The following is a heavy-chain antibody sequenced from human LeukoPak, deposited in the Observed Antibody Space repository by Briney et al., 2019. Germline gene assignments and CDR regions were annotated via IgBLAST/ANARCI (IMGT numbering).Heavy chain of an antibody. J-gene: IGHJ5*02. Sequence: SETLSLTCTVSGGSISSYYWSWIRQPPGKGLEWIGYIYYSGSTNYNPSLKSRVTISVDTSKNQFSLKLSSVTAADTAVYYCARGFTIFGVVIIPTRWFDPWGQGTLVTVSS. V-gene: IGHV4-59*12. CDR1: GGSISSYY. CDR2: IYYSGST. D-gene: IGHD3-3*01. CDR3: ARGFTIFGVVIIPTRWFDP.